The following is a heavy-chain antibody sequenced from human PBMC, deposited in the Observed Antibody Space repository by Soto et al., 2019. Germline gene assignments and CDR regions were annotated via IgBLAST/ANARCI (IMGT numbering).Heavy chain of an antibody. J-gene: IGHJ6*02. CDR2: IYYSGST. D-gene: IGHD3-3*01. Sequence: ASETLSLTCTVSGGSISSGGYYWSWIRQHPGKGLEWIGYIYYSGSTYYNPSLKSRVTISVDTSKNQFSLKLSSVTAADTAVYYCARIPSYYDFWSGYYHHYGMDVWGQGTXVTVSS. CDR1: GGSISSGGYY. CDR3: ARIPSYYDFWSGYYHHYGMDV. V-gene: IGHV4-31*03.